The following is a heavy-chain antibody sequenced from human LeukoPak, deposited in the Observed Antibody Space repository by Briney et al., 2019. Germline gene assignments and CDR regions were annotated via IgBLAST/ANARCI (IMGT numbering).Heavy chain of an antibody. CDR1: GYTFTSYG. J-gene: IGHJ4*02. CDR3: ARDAKDIVVVPAVPGDY. Sequence: ASVKVSCKASGYTFTSYGISWVRQAPGQGLEWMGWISAYNGNTNYAQKLQGRVTMTTDTSTSTAYMELRSLRSDDTAVYYCARDAKDIVVVPAVPGDYWGQGTLVTVSS. V-gene: IGHV1-18*01. D-gene: IGHD2-2*01. CDR2: ISAYNGNT.